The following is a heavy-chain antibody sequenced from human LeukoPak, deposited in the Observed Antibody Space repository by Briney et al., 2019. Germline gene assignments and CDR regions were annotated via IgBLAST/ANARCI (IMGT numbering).Heavy chain of an antibody. CDR1: GYTLTGYY. V-gene: IGHV1-2*02. Sequence: ASVKVSCKASGYTLTGYYMHCVRQAPGQGLEWMGWINPNSGGTNYAQKFQGRVTMTRDTSISTAYMDLSRLTSAATAVYYCARAVDTAMVLNYWYFDLWGRGTLVTVSS. J-gene: IGHJ2*01. CDR2: INPNSGGT. CDR3: ARAVDTAMVLNYWYFDL. D-gene: IGHD5-18*01.